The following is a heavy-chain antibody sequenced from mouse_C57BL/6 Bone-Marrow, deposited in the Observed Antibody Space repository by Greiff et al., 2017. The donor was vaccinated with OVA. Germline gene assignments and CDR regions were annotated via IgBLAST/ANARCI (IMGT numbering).Heavy chain of an antibody. J-gene: IGHJ3*01. V-gene: IGHV1-82*01. CDR3: GGCRFAY. CDR2: IYPGDGDT. CDR1: GYAFSSSW. Sequence: VKLMESGPELVKPGASVKISCKASGYAFSSSWMNWVKQRPGKGLEWIGRIYPGDGDTNYNGKFKGKATLTADKSSSTAYMQLSSLTSEDSAVYFCGGCRFAYWGQGTLVTVSA.